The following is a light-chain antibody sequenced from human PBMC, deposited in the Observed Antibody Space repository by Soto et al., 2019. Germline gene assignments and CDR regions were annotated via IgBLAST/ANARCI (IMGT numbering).Light chain of an antibody. CDR2: GAS. Sequence: EIVLTQSPGTLSLSPGERATLSCRASQRVSSNYLAWYQQKPGQAPRLLMFGASSRATGIPDRFSGSGSGTDFTLTISRLEPEDFATYFCQQYYTYPQTFGQGTKVDIK. CDR1: QRVSSNY. V-gene: IGKV3-20*01. J-gene: IGKJ2*01. CDR3: QQYYTYPQT.